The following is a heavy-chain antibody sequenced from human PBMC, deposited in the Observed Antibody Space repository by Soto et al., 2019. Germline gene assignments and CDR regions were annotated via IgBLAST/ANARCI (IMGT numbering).Heavy chain of an antibody. J-gene: IGHJ4*02. CDR1: GLTFSSYW. V-gene: IGHV3-7*03. D-gene: IGHD6-13*01. Sequence: PGGSLRLSCGASGLTFSSYWMSWVRQAPGKGLEWVANIKQDGSEKYYVDSVKGRFTISRDNARNSLFLQMNSLRAEDTAVYYCARTYSSSWYENDYWGQGTLVTVS. CDR2: IKQDGSEK. CDR3: ARTYSSSWYENDY.